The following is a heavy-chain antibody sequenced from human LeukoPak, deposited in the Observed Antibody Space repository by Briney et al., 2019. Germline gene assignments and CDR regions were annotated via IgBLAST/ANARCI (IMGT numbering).Heavy chain of an antibody. CDR3: SVWGSYRGDY. D-gene: IGHD3-16*02. V-gene: IGHV1-69*05. CDR1: GGTFSSYA. CDR2: IIPIFGTA. Sequence: SVKVSCKASGGTFSSYAISWVRQAPGQGLEWMGGIIPIFGTANYAQKFQGRVTITTDESTSTAYMELSSLRSEDTAVYYCSVWGSYRGDYWGQGTLVTVSS. J-gene: IGHJ4*02.